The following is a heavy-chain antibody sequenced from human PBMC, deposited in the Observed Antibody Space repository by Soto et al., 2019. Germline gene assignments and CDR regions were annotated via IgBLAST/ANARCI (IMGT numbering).Heavy chain of an antibody. CDR2: INHSGST. Sequence: SETLSVTCAVYGGSFSGYYWSWIRQPPGKGLEWIGEINHSGSTNYNPSLKSRVTISVDTSKNQFSLKLSSVTAADTAVYCCARAPSAGYYNIYYFDYWGQGTLVTVSS. V-gene: IGHV4-34*01. CDR3: ARAPSAGYYNIYYFDY. D-gene: IGHD3-9*01. J-gene: IGHJ4*02. CDR1: GGSFSGYY.